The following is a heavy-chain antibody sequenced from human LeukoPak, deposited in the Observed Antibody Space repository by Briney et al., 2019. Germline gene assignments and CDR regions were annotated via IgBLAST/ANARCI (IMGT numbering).Heavy chain of an antibody. Sequence: SETLSLTCTVSGDSVYTSAYYWGWTRQSPGKAPEWIGDIFYTGKTNYNPSLKRRVSMSIDTSKNQFSLRLTSVTAADTAVYYCARVFDSWGQGTLITVSS. CDR2: IFYTGKT. CDR3: ARVFDS. J-gene: IGHJ4*02. V-gene: IGHV4-39*07. CDR1: GDSVYTSAYY.